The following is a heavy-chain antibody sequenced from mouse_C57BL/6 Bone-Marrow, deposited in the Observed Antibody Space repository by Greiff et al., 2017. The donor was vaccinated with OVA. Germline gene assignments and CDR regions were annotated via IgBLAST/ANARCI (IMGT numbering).Heavy chain of an antibody. J-gene: IGHJ2*01. Sequence: VKLMESGPELVKPGASVKISCKASGYAFSSSWMNWVKQRPGQGLEWIGRFYPGDGDPNYNGKFKGKATLTADKSSSTAYMQLSSLTSEDSAVYVCARSGVTTVVAGFDYWGQGTTLTVSS. V-gene: IGHV1-82*01. CDR1: GYAFSSSW. CDR2: FYPGDGDP. CDR3: ARSGVTTVVAGFDY. D-gene: IGHD1-1*01.